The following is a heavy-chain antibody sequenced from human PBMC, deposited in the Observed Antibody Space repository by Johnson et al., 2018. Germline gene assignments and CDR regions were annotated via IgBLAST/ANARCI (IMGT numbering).Heavy chain of an antibody. J-gene: IGHJ3*02. Sequence: VQLVESGGGLVKPGGSLRLSCAAAGFTFSNAWMNWVRQAPGKGLEWVSTMSGSGGSTYYADSVKGRFTISRDNSKNTLYLQMNSLRAEDTAVYYCAKDSNYYDSSPDAFDIWGQGTMVTVSS. CDR2: MSGSGGST. CDR3: AKDSNYYDSSPDAFDI. V-gene: IGHV3-23*04. D-gene: IGHD3-22*01. CDR1: GFTFSNAW.